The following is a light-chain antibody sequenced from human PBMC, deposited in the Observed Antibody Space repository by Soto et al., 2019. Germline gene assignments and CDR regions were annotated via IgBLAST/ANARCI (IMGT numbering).Light chain of an antibody. J-gene: IGLJ2*01. Sequence: QSALTQPASVSGSPGQSITISCTGTSSDIGGYNFVSWYQQHPGNAPKLMIFEVGNRPSGVSSRFSGSKSGNTASLTISGLQAEDEADYYCSAFTSTSTLVVFGGGPQLTVL. CDR1: SSDIGGYNF. V-gene: IGLV2-14*01. CDR2: EVG. CDR3: SAFTSTSTLVV.